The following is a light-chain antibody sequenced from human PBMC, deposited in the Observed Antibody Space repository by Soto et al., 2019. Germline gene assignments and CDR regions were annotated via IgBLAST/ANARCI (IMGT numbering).Light chain of an antibody. CDR2: GAS. J-gene: IGKJ2*01. CDR3: HQYDSWPPYT. V-gene: IGKV3-15*01. Sequence: EIVLTQSPATLSLSPGERATLSCRASQTVSSSLAWYQQKLGQAPRLLIYGASTRATDIPARFSGSGSGTEFTLTISSLQSEDYAIYYCHQYDSWPPYTFGQGSKVDNK. CDR1: QTVSSS.